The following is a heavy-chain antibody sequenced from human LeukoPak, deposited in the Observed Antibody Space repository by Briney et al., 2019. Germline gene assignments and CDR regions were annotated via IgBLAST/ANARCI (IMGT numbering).Heavy chain of an antibody. J-gene: IGHJ4*02. D-gene: IGHD1-1*01. V-gene: IGHV1-2*02. CDR1: GGTFTGYY. Sequence: ASVKVSCKASGGTFTGYYMHWVRQAPGQGLEWMGWINPNSGGTNYAQKFQGRVTMTRDTSISTAYMELSRLRSDDTAVYYCAREFHPELERGLRKFDYWGQGTLVTVSS. CDR3: AREFHPELERGLRKFDY. CDR2: INPNSGGT.